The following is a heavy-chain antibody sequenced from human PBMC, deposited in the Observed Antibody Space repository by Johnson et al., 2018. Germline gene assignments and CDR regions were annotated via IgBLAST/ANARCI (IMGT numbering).Heavy chain of an antibody. J-gene: IGHJ4*02. D-gene: IGHD6-19*01. V-gene: IGHV3-30*15. CDR3: GREPAPGAPVDGPDY. Sequence: QVQLVQSGGGVVQPGRSLRLSCEASGFTFSSYAMYWVRQAPGKGLEWVAVISYDGSNKYYGDSVKGRFTISRDNSEDTLYVQMSSLRVEDTAVYYCGREPAPGAPVDGPDYWGQGTLVTVSS. CDR2: ISYDGSNK. CDR1: GFTFSSYA.